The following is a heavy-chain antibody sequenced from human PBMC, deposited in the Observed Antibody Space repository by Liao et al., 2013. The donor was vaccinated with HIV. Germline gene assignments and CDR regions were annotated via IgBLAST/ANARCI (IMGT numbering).Heavy chain of an antibody. D-gene: IGHD3-3*01. CDR2: IYSSGST. V-gene: IGHV4-39*07. Sequence: QLQLQESGPGLVKPSETLSLTCTVSGGSISSSSYYWGWIRQPPGKGLEWIGSIYSSGSTYYNPSLKSRVTISVDTSKNQFSLKLSSVTAADTAMYYCARMGTSTEYYDMWSGYYSHVQQGTHFDHWGQGTLVTVSS. CDR1: GGSISSSSYY. CDR3: ARMGTSTEYYDMWSGYYSHVQQGTHFDH. J-gene: IGHJ4*02.